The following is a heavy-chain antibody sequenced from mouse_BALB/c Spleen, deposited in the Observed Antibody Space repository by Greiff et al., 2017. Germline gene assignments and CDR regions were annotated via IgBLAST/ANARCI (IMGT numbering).Heavy chain of an antibody. CDR3: ARLYRYYWYFDV. J-gene: IGHJ1*01. D-gene: IGHD2-14*01. V-gene: IGHV14-3*02. CDR2: IDPANGST. Sequence: VQLQQSGAELVKPGASVKLSCTASGFNIKDTYMHWVKQRPEQGLEWIGRIDPANGSTKYDPKFQGKATITADTSSNTAYLQLSSLTSEDTAVYYCARLYRYYWYFDVWGAGTTVTVSS. CDR1: GFNIKDTY.